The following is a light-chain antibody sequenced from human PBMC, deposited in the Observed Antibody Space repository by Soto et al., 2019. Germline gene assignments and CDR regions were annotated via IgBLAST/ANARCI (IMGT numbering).Light chain of an antibody. Sequence: QSALTQPPSASGSPGQSVTISCTGTSSDVGKYNYVSWYQQHPGKAPKLMIFDVSQRPSGVPHRFSGSKSGNTASLTVSGLQPEAEADYYCSSSSGNNDLVFGGGTKLTVL. CDR1: SSDVGKYNY. V-gene: IGLV2-8*01. CDR3: SSSSGNNDLV. J-gene: IGLJ3*02. CDR2: DVS.